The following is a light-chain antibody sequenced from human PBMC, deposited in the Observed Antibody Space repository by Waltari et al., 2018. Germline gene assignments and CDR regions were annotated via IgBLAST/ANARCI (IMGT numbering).Light chain of an antibody. Sequence: EVVLTQSPATLSLSPGERATLSCRASQSVSVYLAWYQQKPGQAPRLLIYDASDRATGVPARFSGSGSGTDFTLTISSLEPEDFAVYYCQQRTDRPPVTFGQGTRGEMK. V-gene: IGKV3-11*01. CDR2: DAS. CDR3: QQRTDRPPVT. CDR1: QSVSVY. J-gene: IGKJ1*01.